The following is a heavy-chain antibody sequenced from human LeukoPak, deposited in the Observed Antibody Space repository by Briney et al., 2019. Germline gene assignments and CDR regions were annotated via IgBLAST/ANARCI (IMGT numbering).Heavy chain of an antibody. CDR3: AKCGMSTIGELDY. Sequence: GGSLRLSCTASGFTVTTYAMSWVRQAPGKGLKWVSGISGSGSSTYYTDSVKGRFTISRATSKNTLYLEMNSLRADDTAVYYCAKCGMSTIGELDYWGQGTLVTVSS. J-gene: IGHJ4*02. D-gene: IGHD5-24*01. CDR2: ISGSGSST. CDR1: GFTVTTYA. V-gene: IGHV3-23*01.